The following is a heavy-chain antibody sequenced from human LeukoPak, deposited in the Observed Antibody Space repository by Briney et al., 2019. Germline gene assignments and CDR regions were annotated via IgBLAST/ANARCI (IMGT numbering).Heavy chain of an antibody. CDR3: ARDMRYCSSTSCSSPSYYFDY. D-gene: IGHD2-2*01. J-gene: IGHJ4*02. CDR2: ISSSSYI. V-gene: IGHV3-21*01. Sequence: GGSLRLSCAASGFTFSSYSMNWVRQAPGKGLEWVSSISSSSYIYYADSVKGRFTVSRDNAKNSLYLQMNSLGAVDTAVYYCARDMRYCSSTSCSSPSYYFDYWGQGTLVTVSS. CDR1: GFTFSSYS.